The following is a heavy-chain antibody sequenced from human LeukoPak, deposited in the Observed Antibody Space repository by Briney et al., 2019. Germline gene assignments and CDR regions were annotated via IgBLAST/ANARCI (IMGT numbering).Heavy chain of an antibody. CDR2: IYHSGST. Sequence: PSETLSLTCAVYGGSFSGYYWGWIRQSPGKGLEWIGSIYHSGSTYYNPSLKSRVTISVDTSKNQFSLKLSSVTAADTAVYYCARGASNWFDPWGQGTLVTVSS. CDR3: ARGASNWFDP. J-gene: IGHJ5*02. D-gene: IGHD1-26*01. CDR1: GGSFSGYY. V-gene: IGHV4-38-2*01.